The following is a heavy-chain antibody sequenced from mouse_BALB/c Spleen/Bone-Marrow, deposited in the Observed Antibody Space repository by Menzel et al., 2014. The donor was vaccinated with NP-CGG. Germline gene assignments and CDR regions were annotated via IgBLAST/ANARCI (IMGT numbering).Heavy chain of an antibody. CDR1: GYSFTGYF. Sequence: EVQLQQSGPELVKPGASVEISCKASGYSFTGYFMNGVMQSHGKSLEWIGRINPYNGDTFFNQKFKGKATLTVDKSSSTAHMELRSLASEDSAVYYCASSFITTAYYFDYWGQGTTLTVSS. CDR2: INPYNGDT. CDR3: ASSFITTAYYFDY. J-gene: IGHJ2*01. D-gene: IGHD1-2*01. V-gene: IGHV1-20*02.